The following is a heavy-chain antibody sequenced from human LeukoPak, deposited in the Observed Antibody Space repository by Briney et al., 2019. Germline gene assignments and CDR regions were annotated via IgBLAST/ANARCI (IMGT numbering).Heavy chain of an antibody. CDR2: ISGSGGST. J-gene: IGHJ4*02. V-gene: IGHV3-23*01. Sequence: GGSLRLSCAASGFTFSSYAMSWVRQAPGKGLEWVSAISGSGGSTYYADSVKGRFTISRDNSKNTLYLQMNSLRAEDTAVYYCAKDAHSPYDSSGYYLGSLDYWGQGTLVTVSS. D-gene: IGHD3-22*01. CDR3: AKDAHSPYDSSGYYLGSLDY. CDR1: GFTFSSYA.